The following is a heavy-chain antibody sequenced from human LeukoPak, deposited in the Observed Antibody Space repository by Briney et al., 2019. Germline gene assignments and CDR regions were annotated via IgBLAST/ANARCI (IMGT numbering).Heavy chain of an antibody. V-gene: IGHV4-39*07. CDR1: GGSISSSSYY. D-gene: IGHD1-1*01. J-gene: IGHJ4*02. CDR3: ARDGNAL. CDR2: INHSGST. Sequence: SETLSLTCTVSGGSISSSSYYWGWIRQPPGKGLEWIGEINHSGSTNYNPSLKSRVTISVDTSKNQFSLKLSSVTAADTAVYYCARDGNALWGQGTLVTVSS.